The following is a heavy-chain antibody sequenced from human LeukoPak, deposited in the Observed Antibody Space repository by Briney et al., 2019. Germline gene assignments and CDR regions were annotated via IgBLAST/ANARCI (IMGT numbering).Heavy chain of an antibody. CDR3: ARGYPLRFLEWLPMRRGFDY. D-gene: IGHD3-3*01. J-gene: IGHJ4*02. Sequence: SETLSLTCAVYGGSFSGYYWSWIRQPPGKGLEWIGEINHSGSTNYNPSLKSRVTISVDTSKNQFSLKLSSVTAADTAVYYCARGYPLRFLEWLPMRRGFDYWGQGTLVTVSS. CDR2: INHSGST. V-gene: IGHV4-34*01. CDR1: GGSFSGYY.